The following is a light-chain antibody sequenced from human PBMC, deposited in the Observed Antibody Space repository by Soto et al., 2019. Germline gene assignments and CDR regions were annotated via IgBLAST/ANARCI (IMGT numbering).Light chain of an antibody. CDR2: ATS. V-gene: IGKV1-39*01. CDR1: QTISDS. CDR3: QQSYTTPRT. J-gene: IGKJ1*01. Sequence: DIQMTQSPSSLSAFVGDRVTITCRASQTISDSLNWYQQKPGKAPKVLIYATSSLQGGVPSRFSGSGSGTDFTLTISSLQPEDFATYYCQQSYTTPRTFGQWTKVEIK.